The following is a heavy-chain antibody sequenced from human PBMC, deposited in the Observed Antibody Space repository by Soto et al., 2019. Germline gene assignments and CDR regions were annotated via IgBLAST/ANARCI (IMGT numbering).Heavy chain of an antibody. J-gene: IGHJ4*02. D-gene: IGHD4-17*01. CDR3: ASGMTTTSSFDY. CDR1: GYTFTGYY. V-gene: IGHV1-2*02. Sequence: ASVKVSCEASGYTFTGYYMHWGRQAPGQGLEWMGWINPNSGGTNYAQKFQGRVTMTRDTSISTAYMELSRLRSDDTAVYYCASGMTTTSSFDYCGQGTLVILSS. CDR2: INPNSGGT.